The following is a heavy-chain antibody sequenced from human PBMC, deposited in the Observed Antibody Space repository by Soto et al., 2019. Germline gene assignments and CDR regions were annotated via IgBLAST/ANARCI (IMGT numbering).Heavy chain of an antibody. CDR3: ARVPVPRGSSNYYGMDV. CDR2: INPNSGGT. J-gene: IGHJ6*02. CDR1: GYTFTGYY. Sequence: QVQLVQSRTEVKKPGASVKVSCKASGYTFTGYYMHWVRQAPGQGLEWMGWINPNSGGTNYAQKFQGWVTMTRDTSISTAYMELSRLRSDDTAVYYCARVPVPRGSSNYYGMDVWGQGTTVTVSS. D-gene: IGHD6-13*01. V-gene: IGHV1-2*04.